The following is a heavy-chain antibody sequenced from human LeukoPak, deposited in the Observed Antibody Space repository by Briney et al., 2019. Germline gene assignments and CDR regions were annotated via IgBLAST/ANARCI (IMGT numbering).Heavy chain of an antibody. J-gene: IGHJ6*02. D-gene: IGHD3-10*01. V-gene: IGHV3-23*01. CDR2: ISGSGGRT. CDR3: AKKGESLDYYYMDV. Sequence: GGSLRLSCAASGFTFSSYAMSWVRQAPGKGLEWVSGISGSGGRTCYADSVKGRFTISRDNSKNTVHVQMNSLRAEDTAVYYCAKKGESLDYYYMDVWGQGTTVTVSS. CDR1: GFTFSSYA.